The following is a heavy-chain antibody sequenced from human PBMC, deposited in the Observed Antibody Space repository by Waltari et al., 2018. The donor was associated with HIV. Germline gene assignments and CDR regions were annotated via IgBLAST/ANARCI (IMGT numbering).Heavy chain of an antibody. V-gene: IGHV3-21*02. D-gene: IGHD6-19*01. J-gene: IGHJ6*02. CDR2: ISTASTYI. Sequence: EMQLVESGGGLVKPGGSLRLPCAASGFTFRGFSMNWVRRAPGKGREWVSSISTASTYIYYGDSVKGRFTISRDNAKNSLYLQMNSLRAEDTAVYFCARSSVPVGPLYGMDVWGQGTTVTVAS. CDR1: GFTFRGFS. CDR3: ARSSVPVGPLYGMDV.